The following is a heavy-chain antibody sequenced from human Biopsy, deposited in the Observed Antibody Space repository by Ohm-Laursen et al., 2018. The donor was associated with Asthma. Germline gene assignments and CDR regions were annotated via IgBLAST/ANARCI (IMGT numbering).Heavy chain of an antibody. D-gene: IGHD4-17*01. CDR1: GAYIGSRDHH. Sequence: TLSLTCTVGGAYIGSRDHHWSWIRQSPGTGLEWIGFVFWSGTTHYNRSLERRLSIPIDTTRNEFSMTLRSVTAADTAAYFCARVASYGDLYFGIDVWGPGTTVSVS. CDR3: ARVASYGDLYFGIDV. J-gene: IGHJ6*02. V-gene: IGHV4-30-4*01. CDR2: VFWSGTT.